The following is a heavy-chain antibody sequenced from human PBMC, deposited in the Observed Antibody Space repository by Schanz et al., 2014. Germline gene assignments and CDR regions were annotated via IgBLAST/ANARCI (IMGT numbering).Heavy chain of an antibody. CDR3: ARGNYGMDV. Sequence: EVQLLESGGGLVQPGGSLRLSCAGSGFTFSSYAMSWVRQTPGKGLEWVSVISGSGVTIYYADSVKGRFTISRDNSKNTLYLQMNSLRAEDTAKYYCARGNYGMDVWGQGTTVTVSS. CDR2: ISGSGVTI. CDR1: GFTFSSYA. V-gene: IGHV3-23*01. J-gene: IGHJ6*02.